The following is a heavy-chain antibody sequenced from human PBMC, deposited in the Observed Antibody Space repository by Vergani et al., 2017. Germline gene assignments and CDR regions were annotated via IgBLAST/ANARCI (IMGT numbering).Heavy chain of an antibody. V-gene: IGHV4-31*03. CDR1: GGSISSAGYF. D-gene: IGHD2-21*01. J-gene: IGHJ4*02. CDR3: ARVSLLLHIFDY. Sequence: QVQLQESGPGLVKPSQTLSLTCTVSGGSISSAGYFWSWIRQHPGKGLELIGYIYHSGSAYYNPSLESRVTMSVDTSKNQFSLNLNSVTASDTAVYYCARVSLLLHIFDYWGQGTLVTVSS. CDR2: IYHSGSA.